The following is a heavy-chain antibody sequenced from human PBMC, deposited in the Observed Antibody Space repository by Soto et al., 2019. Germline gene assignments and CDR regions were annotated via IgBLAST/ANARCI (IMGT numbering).Heavy chain of an antibody. CDR1: DGSISSYY. J-gene: IGHJ4*02. CDR3: ARDGEYSSGCFDY. D-gene: IGHD6-19*01. CDR2: IYYSGST. Sequence: SETMSDTCSVADGSISSYYWSWIRQPPGKGLEWIGYIYYSGSTNYNPSLKSRVTISVDTSKNQFSLKLSSVTAADTAVYYCARDGEYSSGCFDYWGQGTLVTVSS. V-gene: IGHV4-59*01.